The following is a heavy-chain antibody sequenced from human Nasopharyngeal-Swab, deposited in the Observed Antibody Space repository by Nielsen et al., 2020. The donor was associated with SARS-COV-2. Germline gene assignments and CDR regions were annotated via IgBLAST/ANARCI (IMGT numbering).Heavy chain of an antibody. D-gene: IGHD3-9*01. V-gene: IGHV1-18*01. CDR2: ISAYNGNT. CDR1: GYTFTSYG. J-gene: IGHJ6*02. CDR3: ARDRYYDILTGSDYYYYGMDV. Sequence: ASVQVSCKASGYTFTSYGISWVRQAPAQGLEWMGWISAYNGNTNYAQKLQGRVTMTTDTSTSTAYMELRSLRPDDTAVYYCARDRYYDILTGSDYYYYGMDVWGQGTTVTVSS.